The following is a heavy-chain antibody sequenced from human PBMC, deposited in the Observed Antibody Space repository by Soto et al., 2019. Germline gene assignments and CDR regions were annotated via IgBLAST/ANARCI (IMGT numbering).Heavy chain of an antibody. CDR2: IIPIFGTA. Sequence: SVKVSCKACGATFSSYAISWVRQAPGHGLEWMGGIIPIFGTANYAQKFQGRVTITADKSTSTAYMELSSLRSEDTAVYYCARAGNYGTYYYHYGMDVWGQGTTVTVSS. J-gene: IGHJ6*02. CDR1: GATFSSYA. V-gene: IGHV1-69*06. CDR3: ARAGNYGTYYYHYGMDV. D-gene: IGHD4-4*01.